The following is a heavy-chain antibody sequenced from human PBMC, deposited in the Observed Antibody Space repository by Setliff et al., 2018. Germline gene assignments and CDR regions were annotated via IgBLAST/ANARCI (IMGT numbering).Heavy chain of an antibody. D-gene: IGHD3-10*01. Sequence: PSETLSLTCTVSGGSISSSSYYWGWTRQPPGKGLEWIGSIYYSGSTYYNPSLKSRVTISVDTSKNQFSLKLSSVTAADTALYYCARVRSYGSGNYYYYYYDMDVWGQGTTVTVSS. V-gene: IGHV4-39*07. CDR1: GGSISSSSYY. J-gene: IGHJ6*02. CDR3: ARVRSYGSGNYYYYYYDMDV. CDR2: IYYSGST.